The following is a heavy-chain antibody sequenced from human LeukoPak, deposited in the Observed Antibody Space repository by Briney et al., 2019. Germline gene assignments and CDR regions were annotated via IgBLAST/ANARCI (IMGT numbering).Heavy chain of an antibody. Sequence: SETLSLTCTVSGGSISSSSYYWGWIRQPPGKGLEWIGSIYYSGNTYYNPSLKSRVTISVDTSKNQFSLKLSSVTAADTAMYYCARDPIAASYDYWGQGTLVTVSS. CDR2: IYYSGNT. V-gene: IGHV4-39*02. CDR3: ARDPIAASYDY. D-gene: IGHD6-13*01. CDR1: GGSISSSSYY. J-gene: IGHJ4*02.